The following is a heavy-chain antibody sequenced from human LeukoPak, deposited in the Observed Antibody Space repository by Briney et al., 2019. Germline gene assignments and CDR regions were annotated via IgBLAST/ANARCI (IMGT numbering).Heavy chain of an antibody. CDR3: AAVDFDF. Sequence: GGSLRLTCAASGFTFSNAWMSWVRQAPGKGLEWVGRSKSKTDGGTTDCAAPVKGRFTISRDDSKNTLYLQMNSLKTEDTAVYYCAAVDFDFRGQGTLVTVSS. CDR1: GFTFSNAW. V-gene: IGHV3-15*01. CDR2: SKSKTDGGTT. D-gene: IGHD4-23*01. J-gene: IGHJ4*02.